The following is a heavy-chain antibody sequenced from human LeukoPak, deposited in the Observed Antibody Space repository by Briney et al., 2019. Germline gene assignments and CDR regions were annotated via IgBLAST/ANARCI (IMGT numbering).Heavy chain of an antibody. CDR1: GFTFDDYG. CDR2: INWNGGST. CDR3: ARDRYYYGSGSYYNVNYMDV. J-gene: IGHJ6*03. V-gene: IGHV3-20*04. D-gene: IGHD3-10*01. Sequence: GGSLRLSCAASGFTFDDYGMSWVRQAPGKGLEWVSGINWNGGSTGYADSVKGRFTISRDNAKNSLYLQMNSLRAEDTALYYCARDRYYYGSGSYYNVNYMDVWGKGTTVTVSS.